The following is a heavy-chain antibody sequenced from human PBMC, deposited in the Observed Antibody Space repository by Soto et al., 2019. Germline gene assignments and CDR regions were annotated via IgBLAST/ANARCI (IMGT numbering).Heavy chain of an antibody. Sequence: SLKISXKXSGYRXAGHWITGGRQMPWKGXEWXXRIDHSDSQPYYSPSFRGHVTISAAKSITTVFLQWSSLRASDTAIYYCGRQYCTRTTCDGWFDPWGQGTLVTVSS. CDR2: IDHSDSQP. J-gene: IGHJ5*02. D-gene: IGHD2-2*01. CDR1: GYRXAGHW. CDR3: GRQYCTRTTCDGWFDP. V-gene: IGHV5-10-1*01.